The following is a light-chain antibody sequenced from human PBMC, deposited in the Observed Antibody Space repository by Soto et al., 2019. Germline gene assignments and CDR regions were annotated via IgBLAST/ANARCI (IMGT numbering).Light chain of an antibody. CDR2: DAS. J-gene: IGKJ4*01. CDR3: QQHSNWPLT. V-gene: IGKV3-11*01. CDR1: QSVSSN. Sequence: EIVLIQSPATLSLSPGERATLSCRASQSVSSNLAWYQQNPGQAPRLLIFDASNRATGIPARFSGSGSGTDFLLTISSLEPEDFAVYYCQQHSNWPLTFGGGTKVEIK.